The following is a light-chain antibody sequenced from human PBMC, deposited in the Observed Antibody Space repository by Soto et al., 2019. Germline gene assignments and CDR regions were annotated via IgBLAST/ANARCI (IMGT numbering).Light chain of an antibody. CDR1: QNIVNW. V-gene: IGKV1-5*01. J-gene: IGKJ5*01. CDR2: GAS. CDR3: LQYNTFSAT. Sequence: DIQMTQSPSTLSPSVGDRVTITCRASQNIVNWLAWYQQKPGKAPKILIYGASTLESGVPSRFSGSGSGTEFTLTITNLQPDDFTTYYCLQYNTFSATFGQGTRLRL.